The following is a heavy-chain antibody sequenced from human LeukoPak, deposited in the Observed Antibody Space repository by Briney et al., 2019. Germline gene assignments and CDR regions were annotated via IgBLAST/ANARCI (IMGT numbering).Heavy chain of an antibody. CDR3: ARGNGYTLYFDY. CDR2: INHSGST. D-gene: IGHD5-24*01. Sequence: KSSETLSLTCAVYGGSFSGYYWSWIRQPPGKGLEWIGEINHSGSTNYNPSLKSRVTISVDTSKNQFSLKLSSVTAADTAVYYCARGNGYTLYFDYWGQGTLVTVSS. CDR1: GGSFSGYY. V-gene: IGHV4-34*01. J-gene: IGHJ4*02.